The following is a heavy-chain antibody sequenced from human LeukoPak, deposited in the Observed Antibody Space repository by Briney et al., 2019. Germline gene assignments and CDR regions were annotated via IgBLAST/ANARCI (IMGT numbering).Heavy chain of an antibody. CDR3: ARASSAYGEYFDY. J-gene: IGHJ4*02. Sequence: GGSLRLSCAASGFTFSSYWMHWVRQAPGKGLVWVSRINTDGSSTSYADSVKGRFTISGDNAKNTLYLQMNSLRAEDTAVYYCARASSAYGEYFDYWGQGTLVTVSS. D-gene: IGHD4-17*01. V-gene: IGHV3-74*01. CDR2: INTDGSST. CDR1: GFTFSSYW.